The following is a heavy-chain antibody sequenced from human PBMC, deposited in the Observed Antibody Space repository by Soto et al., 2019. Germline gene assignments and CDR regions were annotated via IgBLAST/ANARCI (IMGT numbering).Heavy chain of an antibody. CDR2: LYYGRSA. CDR3: ALRSMAVVPEY. V-gene: IGHV4-59*01. D-gene: IGHD3-22*01. CDR1: GDSISSYY. J-gene: IGHJ4*02. Sequence: QVQLQESGPGLVKPSETLSLTCAVSGDSISSYYCMWIRQPPGKGLESIGYLYYGRSANYNPSLNSRATLSVDTSTNQCSLTLSSMSAADKAVYYCALRSMAVVPEYWGQGTLVTVSS.